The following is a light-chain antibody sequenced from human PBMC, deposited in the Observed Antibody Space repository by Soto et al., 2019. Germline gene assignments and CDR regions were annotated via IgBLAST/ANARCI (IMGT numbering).Light chain of an antibody. CDR1: QSVTSSS. J-gene: IGKJ1*01. V-gene: IGKV3-20*01. CDR3: QQYDGSPPT. Sequence: EIVLTQSPGTLSLSQGERTTLSCRASQSVTSSSLAWYQQKPGQPPRLLIYHAYSRAIGIPDRFSGSGSGTDFTLTISRLEPEDFAVYYCQQYDGSPPTFGQGTKVEIK. CDR2: HAY.